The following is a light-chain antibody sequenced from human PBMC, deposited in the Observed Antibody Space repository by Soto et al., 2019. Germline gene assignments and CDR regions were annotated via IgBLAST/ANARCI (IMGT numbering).Light chain of an antibody. J-gene: IGKJ1*01. CDR1: QSISRS. V-gene: IGKV3-20*01. CDR3: QQYGSSPPAT. Sequence: EVVVTQSPSILSFSPWEMSALSCMSSQSISRSLAWYQQKPGQAPRLLIYDASSRAAGIPDRFSGSGSGTDFTLTISRLEPVDFAVYYCQQYGSSPPATFGQGTKVDIK. CDR2: DAS.